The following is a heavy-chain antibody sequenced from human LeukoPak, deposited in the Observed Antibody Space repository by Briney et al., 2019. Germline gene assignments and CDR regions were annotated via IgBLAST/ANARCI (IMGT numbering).Heavy chain of an antibody. J-gene: IGHJ4*02. V-gene: IGHV3-13*01. CDR1: GFTFSSYD. D-gene: IGHD3-10*01. Sequence: GGSLRLSRAASGFTFSSYDMHWVRQATGKGLEWVSAIGTAGDTYYPGSVKGRFTISRENAKNSLYLQMDSLRAGDTAVYYCARGAGRVYGSGSYSPFDYWGQGTLVTVSS. CDR3: ARGAGRVYGSGSYSPFDY. CDR2: IGTAGDT.